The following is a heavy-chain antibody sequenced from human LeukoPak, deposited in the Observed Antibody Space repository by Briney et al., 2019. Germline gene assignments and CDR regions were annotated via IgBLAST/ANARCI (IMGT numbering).Heavy chain of an antibody. J-gene: IGHJ4*02. V-gene: IGHV3-23*01. CDR2: TSGSGGST. CDR3: ASGLLGCRGGSCYPTDY. Sequence: PGGSLRLSCAASGFTFSSYAMSWVRQAPGKGLEWVSATSGSGGSTYYADSVKGRFTISRDNSKNTVYLQMNSLRPEDTALYYCASGLLGCRGGSCYPTDYWGQGTLVTVSS. CDR1: GFTFSSYA. D-gene: IGHD2-15*01.